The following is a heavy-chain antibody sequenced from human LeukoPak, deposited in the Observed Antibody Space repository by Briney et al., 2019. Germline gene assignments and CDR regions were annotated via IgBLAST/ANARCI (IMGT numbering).Heavy chain of an antibody. CDR1: GASISSYY. D-gene: IGHD4-23*01. J-gene: IGHJ4*02. Sequence: ETLSLTCTVSGASISSYYWSWIRLPPGKGLQWIGHIYYTGSTNYHPSLKSRVTMSVHTSKNQFSLNLNSVTAADTAVYYCARDRGGYSDYWGQGTLVTVSS. CDR2: IYYTGST. CDR3: ARDRGGYSDY. V-gene: IGHV4-59*01.